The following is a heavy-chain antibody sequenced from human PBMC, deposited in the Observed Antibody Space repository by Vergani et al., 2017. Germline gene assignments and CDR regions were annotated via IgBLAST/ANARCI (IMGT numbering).Heavy chain of an antibody. D-gene: IGHD2-2*01. CDR3: AKDPALVPAADDAFDI. Sequence: QVQLQESGPGLVKPSETLSLTCTVSGGSISSYYWSWIRQPPGKGLEWIGYIYYSGSTNYNPSLKSRVTISVDTSKNQFSLKLSSVTAADTAVYYCAKDPALVPAADDAFDIWGQGTMVTVSS. V-gene: IGHV4-59*01. CDR2: IYYSGST. CDR1: GGSISSYY. J-gene: IGHJ3*02.